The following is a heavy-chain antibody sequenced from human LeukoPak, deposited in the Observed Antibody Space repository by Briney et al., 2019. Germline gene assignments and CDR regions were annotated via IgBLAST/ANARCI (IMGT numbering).Heavy chain of an antibody. J-gene: IGHJ6*02. CDR1: GFTFSDYY. CDR2: IKQDGSEK. V-gene: IGHV3-7*01. D-gene: IGHD2-21*02. Sequence: GGSLRLSCAASGFTFSDYYMSWIRQAPGKGLEWVANIKQDGSEKDYVDSVKGRFTISRDNPKNSLYLQMNSLRAEDTAVYYCARYCGGDCYGMDVWGQGTTVTVSS. CDR3: ARYCGGDCYGMDV.